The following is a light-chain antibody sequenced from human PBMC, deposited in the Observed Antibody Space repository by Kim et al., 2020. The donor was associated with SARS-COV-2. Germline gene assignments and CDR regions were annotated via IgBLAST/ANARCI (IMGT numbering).Light chain of an antibody. CDR1: TGAVTSSHS. Sequence: PGGTVTLTCASSTGAVTSSHSANGFQQKPGQALRALIHRTTNRHSWTPARFSGSLLGDKATLTLSRVRPEDEAVYYCLLSYGGPWVFGEGTQLTVL. CDR3: LLSYGGPWV. V-gene: IGLV7-43*01. CDR2: RTT. J-gene: IGLJ3*02.